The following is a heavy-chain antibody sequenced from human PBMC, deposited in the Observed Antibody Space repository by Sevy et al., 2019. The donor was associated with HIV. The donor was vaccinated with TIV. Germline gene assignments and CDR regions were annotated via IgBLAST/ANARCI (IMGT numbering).Heavy chain of an antibody. V-gene: IGHV4-4*02. Sequence: SETLSLTCAVSGGSMNNDWWSWVRQPPGKGLEWIGEVSAGGTTNSNPSIKSRVTISLDKSKKQFSLNLTSVTAEDTAVYYCAKTGYYVLEFWGQGILVTVSS. CDR3: AKTGYYVLEF. J-gene: IGHJ4*02. CDR2: VSAGGTT. D-gene: IGHD3-9*01. CDR1: GGSMNNDW.